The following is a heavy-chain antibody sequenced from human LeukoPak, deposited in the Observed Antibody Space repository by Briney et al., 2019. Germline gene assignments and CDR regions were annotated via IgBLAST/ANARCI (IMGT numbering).Heavy chain of an antibody. CDR2: INHSGST. CDR3: ASPHNAGAFDN. Sequence: TSETLSLTCAVYGGSLSGYYWSWIRQPPGKGLEWIGEINHSGSTNYNPSLKSRVTISVDTSKNQFSLKLSSVTAADTAVYYCASPHNAGAFDNWGQGTMVTVSS. D-gene: IGHD1-14*01. V-gene: IGHV4-34*01. CDR1: GGSLSGYY. J-gene: IGHJ3*02.